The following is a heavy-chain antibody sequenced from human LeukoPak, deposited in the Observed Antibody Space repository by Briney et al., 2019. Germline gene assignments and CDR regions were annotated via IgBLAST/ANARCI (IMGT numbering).Heavy chain of an antibody. Sequence: SETLSLTCTVSAGSISSYYWTWIRQPPGKGLEWIGYIFPSGSAYYNPSLKTRVAISVDTSKNQFSLKLTSVTAADTAVYYCARRHHYSYFMDVWGKGTTVTVSS. V-gene: IGHV4-4*09. CDR3: ARRHHYSYFMDV. J-gene: IGHJ6*03. CDR2: IFPSGSA. CDR1: AGSISSYY.